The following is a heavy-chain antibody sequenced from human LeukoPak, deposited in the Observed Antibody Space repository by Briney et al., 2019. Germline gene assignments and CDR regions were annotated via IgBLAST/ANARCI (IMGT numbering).Heavy chain of an antibody. V-gene: IGHV4-30-4*01. CDR1: GGSISSGDYY. Sequence: PSQTLSLTCTVSGGSISSGDYYWSWLRQPPGKGLEWIGYIYYSGSTYYNPSLKSRVTISVDTSKNQFSLKLSSVTAADTAVYYCARDQRITMVRGVLNWFDPWGQGTLVTVSS. J-gene: IGHJ5*02. CDR2: IYYSGST. D-gene: IGHD3-10*01. CDR3: ARDQRITMVRGVLNWFDP.